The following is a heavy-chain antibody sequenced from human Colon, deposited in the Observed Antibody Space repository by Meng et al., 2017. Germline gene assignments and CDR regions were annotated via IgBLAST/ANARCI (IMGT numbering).Heavy chain of an antibody. J-gene: IGHJ4*02. CDR3: ARNPVIPDARTFDF. Sequence: QVQLQESGPGLVKTSQTLSLPCTISNGSINSADYYWNWIRQPPGKGPEWLGYIHSSGNTYYTPSLKSRLAMSLDTSKNQFSLRLTSVTAADTAVYYCARNPVIPDARTFDFWGQGALVTVSS. V-gene: IGHV4-30-4*01. D-gene: IGHD2-2*01. CDR2: IHSSGNT. CDR1: NGSINSADYY.